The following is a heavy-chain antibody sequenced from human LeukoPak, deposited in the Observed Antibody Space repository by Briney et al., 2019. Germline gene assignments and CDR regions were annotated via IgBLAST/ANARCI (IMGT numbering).Heavy chain of an antibody. Sequence: HPGGSLRLSCAASGFTFSSYSMNWVRQAPGRGLEWVSYISSSSSTIYYADSVKGRFTISRDNAKNSLYLQMNSLRAEDTAVYYCARGAHYGSGSYSHPWLFDYWGQGTLVTVSS. CDR1: GFTFSSYS. J-gene: IGHJ4*02. CDR3: ARGAHYGSGSYSHPWLFDY. D-gene: IGHD3-10*01. CDR2: ISSSSSTI. V-gene: IGHV3-48*01.